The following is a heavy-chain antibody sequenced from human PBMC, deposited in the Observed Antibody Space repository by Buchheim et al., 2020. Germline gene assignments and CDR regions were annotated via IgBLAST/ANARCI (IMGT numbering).Heavy chain of an antibody. CDR3: AKEVSVYVWGTFSNY. CDR2: ISGSGGST. CDR1: GFTFSDYA. J-gene: IGHJ4*02. V-gene: IGHV3-23*01. D-gene: IGHD3-16*01. Sequence: EVQLLESGGGLVQPGGSLRISCAASGFTFSDYAMNWVRQAPGKGLEWVSGISGSGGSTYYADSVKGRLTIPRDNSKYRLYLQMNSLRAEDTAVYYCAKEVSVYVWGTFSNYWGQGTL.